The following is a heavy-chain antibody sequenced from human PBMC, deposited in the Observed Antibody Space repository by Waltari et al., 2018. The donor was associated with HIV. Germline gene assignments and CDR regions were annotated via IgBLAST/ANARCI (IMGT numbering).Heavy chain of an antibody. Sequence: KGLEWVAFIWYVGSYKYYADSVKGRFTISRDNSKNTLYLQMSSLRAEDTAVYYCARDPAPYYDILTGYNAYYFDYWGQGTLVTVSS. CDR3: ARDPAPYYDILTGYNAYYFDY. V-gene: IGHV3-33*01. D-gene: IGHD3-9*01. J-gene: IGHJ4*02. CDR2: IWYVGSYK.